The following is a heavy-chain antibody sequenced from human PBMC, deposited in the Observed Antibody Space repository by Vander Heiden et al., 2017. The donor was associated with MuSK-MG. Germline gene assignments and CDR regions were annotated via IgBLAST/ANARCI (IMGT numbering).Heavy chain of an antibody. J-gene: IGHJ5*02. CDR2: ISGSGGNT. V-gene: IGHV3-23*01. D-gene: IGHD1-26*01. Sequence: EVQLLESGAGLVQPGGSLRLSCAASGFTFSSFAMNGVRQTPGKGLEWVSGISGSGGNTYYADSVKGRFTISRDNSRNTLYLQMNSLRAEDTAVYYCAKGTHSGSYYISENWFDPWGQGTLVTVSS. CDR1: GFTFSSFA. CDR3: AKGTHSGSYYISENWFDP.